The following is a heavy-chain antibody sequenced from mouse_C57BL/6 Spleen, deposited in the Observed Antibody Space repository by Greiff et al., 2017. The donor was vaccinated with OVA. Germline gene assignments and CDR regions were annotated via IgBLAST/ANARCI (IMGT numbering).Heavy chain of an antibody. CDR2: ISYSGST. CDR3: ARDPYFDV. Sequence: VQLKQSGPGMVKPSQSLSLTCTVTGYSITSGYDWHWIRHFPGNKLEWMGYISYSGSTNYNPSLKSRISITHDTSKNHFFLKLNSVTTEDTATYYCARDPYFDVWGTGTTVTVSS. V-gene: IGHV3-1*01. CDR1: GYSITSGYD. J-gene: IGHJ1*03.